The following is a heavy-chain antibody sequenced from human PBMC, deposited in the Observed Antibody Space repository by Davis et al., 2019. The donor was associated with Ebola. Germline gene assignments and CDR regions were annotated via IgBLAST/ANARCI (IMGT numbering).Heavy chain of an antibody. D-gene: IGHD2-8*01. CDR3: ARQYCTNGVCSYYYYYGMDV. CDR2: ISDGGRT. Sequence: SETLSLTCTVSGVSLSSSSYSWGWIRQPPGKGLEWIGSISDGGRTNYNPSLKSRVTISVDTSKNQFSLKLSSVTAADTAVYYCARQYCTNGVCSYYYYYGMDVWGKGTTVTVSS. CDR1: GVSLSSSSYS. V-gene: IGHV4-39*01. J-gene: IGHJ6*04.